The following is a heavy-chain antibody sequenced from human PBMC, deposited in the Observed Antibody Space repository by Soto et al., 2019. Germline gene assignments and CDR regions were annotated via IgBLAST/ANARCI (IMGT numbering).Heavy chain of an antibody. CDR2: IYYSGSP. V-gene: IGHV4-31*03. Sequence: SETLSLTCTVSGGSITSGGYYWSWIRQHPGKGLEWIGYIYYSGSPYYNPSLKSRVTISVDTSKNQFSLKLSSVTAADTAVYYCARTVVVPASMEWDWFDPWGQGTLVTVSS. CDR3: ARTVVVPASMEWDWFDP. CDR1: GGSITSGGYY. J-gene: IGHJ5*02. D-gene: IGHD2-2*01.